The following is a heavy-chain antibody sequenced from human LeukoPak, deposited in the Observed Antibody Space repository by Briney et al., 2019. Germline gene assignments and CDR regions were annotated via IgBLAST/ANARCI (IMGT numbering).Heavy chain of an antibody. D-gene: IGHD2-2*02. CDR3: ARALIYYCSSTSCYTFDY. V-gene: IGHV4-4*09. J-gene: IGHJ4*02. CDR2: IYTDGST. CDR1: GGSISPYF. Sequence: SETLSLTCTVSGGSISPYFWSWIRQPPGKGPEWIEYIYTDGSTKYNPSLKSRVTISLDTSKNQFSLKLSSVTAADTAVYYCARALIYYCSSTSCYTFDYWGQGTLVTVSS.